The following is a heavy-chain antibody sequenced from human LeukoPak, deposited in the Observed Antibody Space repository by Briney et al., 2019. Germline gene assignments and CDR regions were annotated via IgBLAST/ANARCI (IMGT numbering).Heavy chain of an antibody. D-gene: IGHD3-3*01. CDR2: IIPILGIA. CDR3: ARDRRYYDFWSGSSWFDP. CDR1: GGTFSSYA. V-gene: IGHV1-69*04. J-gene: IGHJ5*02. Sequence: ASVKVSCKASGGTFSSYAISWVRQAPGQGLEWMGRIIPILGIANYAQKFQGRVTITADKSTSTAYMELSSLRSEDTAVYYCARDRRYYDFWSGSSWFDPWGQGTLVTVSS.